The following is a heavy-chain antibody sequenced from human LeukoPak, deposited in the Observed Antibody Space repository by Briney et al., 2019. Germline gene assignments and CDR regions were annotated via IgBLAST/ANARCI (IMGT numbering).Heavy chain of an antibody. D-gene: IGHD5-24*01. CDR2: IWSDGSDK. CDR3: ARDKGMATIRWFDP. V-gene: IGHV3-33*01. J-gene: IGHJ5*02. CDR1: GFTFSNYG. Sequence: GRSLTLSCAASGFTFSNYGMHWVRQAPGKGLEWVAVIWSDGSDKYYADSVKGRFTISRDNSKNTLYLQMNSLRAEDTAVYYCARDKGMATIRWFDPWGQGTLITVSS.